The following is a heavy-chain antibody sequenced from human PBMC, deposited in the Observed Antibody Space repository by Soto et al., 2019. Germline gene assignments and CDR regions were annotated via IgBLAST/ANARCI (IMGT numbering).Heavy chain of an antibody. CDR3: ARHHLRYDSSLNWFDP. Sequence: SETLSLTCTVSGGSISSSSYYWGWIRQPPGKGLEWIGSIYYSGSTYYNPSLKSRVTISVDTSKNQFSLKLSSVTAADTAVYYCARHHLRYDSSLNWFDPWGQGTLVTVSS. D-gene: IGHD3-22*01. CDR1: GGSISSSSYY. CDR2: IYYSGST. V-gene: IGHV4-39*01. J-gene: IGHJ5*02.